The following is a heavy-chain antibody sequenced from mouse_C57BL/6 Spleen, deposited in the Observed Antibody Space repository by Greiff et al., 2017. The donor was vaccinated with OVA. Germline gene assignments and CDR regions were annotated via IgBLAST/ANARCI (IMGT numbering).Heavy chain of an antibody. Sequence: VQLQQSGPGLVQPSQSLSITCTVSGFSLTSYGVHWVRQSPGKGLEWLGVIWSGGSTDYNAAFISRLSISKDNSKSQVFFKMNSLQAYDTAIYYCARSRGGSYDYAMDYWGQGTSVTVSS. V-gene: IGHV2-2*01. J-gene: IGHJ4*01. CDR3: ARSRGGSYDYAMDY. D-gene: IGHD1-1*02. CDR1: GFSLTSYG. CDR2: IWSGGST.